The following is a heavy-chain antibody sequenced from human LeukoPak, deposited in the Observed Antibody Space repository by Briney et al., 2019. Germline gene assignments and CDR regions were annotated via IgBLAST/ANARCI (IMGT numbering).Heavy chain of an antibody. CDR3: ARWSYVSGTWFLDS. D-gene: IGHD3-10*01. Sequence: PGGSLRLSCAASGFTFSSYWMSWVRQAPGKGLEWVANIKQDGSEKNYVDSVKGRFTISRDNAKNSLSLQLNTLRAEDRAVYYCARWSYVSGTWFLDSWGQGALVTVSS. J-gene: IGHJ4*02. V-gene: IGHV3-7*05. CDR1: GFTFSSYW. CDR2: IKQDGSEK.